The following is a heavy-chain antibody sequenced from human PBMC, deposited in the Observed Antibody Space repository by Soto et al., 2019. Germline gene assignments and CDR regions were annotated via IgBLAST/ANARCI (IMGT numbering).Heavy chain of an antibody. J-gene: IGHJ6*03. CDR3: ARLCRYYYYYMHI. Sequence: EVQLVESGGGLVKTGGSLRLSCAASGFTFSSYSMNWVRQAPGKGLERVSSISSSSSYIYYADSVRGRFTISRDNAKKSLYLQMNRLRAKDSAVYYCARLCRYYYYYMHIWGKGSTVNVSS. V-gene: IGHV3-21*01. CDR2: ISSSSSYI. CDR1: GFTFSSYS.